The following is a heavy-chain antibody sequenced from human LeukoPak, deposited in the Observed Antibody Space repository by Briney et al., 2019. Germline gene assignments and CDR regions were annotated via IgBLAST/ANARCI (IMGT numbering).Heavy chain of an antibody. CDR3: AKDFRRADYYDSSGYYRMIDY. J-gene: IGHJ4*02. V-gene: IGHV3-30*05. Sequence: GGSLRLSCAVSGFTFRNYGMHWVRQAPGKGLEWAAVISYDESDKYYGDSVKGRFTISRDNSKNTLFLQMNSLRAEGTAVYFCAKDFRRADYYDSSGYYRMIDYWGQGTLVTVSS. CDR1: GFTFRNYG. D-gene: IGHD3-22*01. CDR2: ISYDESDK.